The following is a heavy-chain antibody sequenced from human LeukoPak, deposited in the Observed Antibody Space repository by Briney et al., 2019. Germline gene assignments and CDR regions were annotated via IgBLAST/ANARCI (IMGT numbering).Heavy chain of an antibody. CDR1: GFTFSTYA. CDR3: ARDRVAAAEWFDP. Sequence: GGSLRLSCAASGFTFSTYAMSWVRQAPGKGLEWVSSISSSSSYIYYADSVKGRFTISRDNAKNSLYLQMNSLRAEDTAVYYCARDRVAAAEWFDPWGQGTLVTVSS. J-gene: IGHJ5*02. V-gene: IGHV3-21*01. CDR2: ISSSSSYI. D-gene: IGHD6-13*01.